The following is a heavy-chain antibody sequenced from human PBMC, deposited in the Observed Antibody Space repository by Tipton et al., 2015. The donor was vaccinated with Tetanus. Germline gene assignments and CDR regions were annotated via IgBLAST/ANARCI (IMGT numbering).Heavy chain of an antibody. CDR1: GFIFSSYG. V-gene: IGHV3-33*01. CDR2: SWYDGTDK. Sequence: SLRLSCAASGFIFSSYGIHWVRQAPGKGLEWMAVSWYDGTDKYYADSVKGRFTISRDNSKNTLYLQMNSLRAEDTAVYYCAREADCSGGSCFPGVFDNGGQGTHVTVSS. CDR3: AREADCSGGSCFPGVFDN. D-gene: IGHD2-15*01. J-gene: IGHJ4*02.